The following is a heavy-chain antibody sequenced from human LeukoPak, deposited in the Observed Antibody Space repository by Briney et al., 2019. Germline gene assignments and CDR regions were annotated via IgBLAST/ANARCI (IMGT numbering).Heavy chain of an antibody. D-gene: IGHD3-9*01. J-gene: IGHJ4*02. Sequence: GGPLRLSCSTSGFTFSDHFMHWVRQAPGKGLEYVSSIGPNGASTLYADSVKGRFTISRDNSKNALYLQLTSLRLEDTALYYCVKDLTGTWSFDYWGQGTLVTVSS. CDR3: VKDLTGTWSFDY. V-gene: IGHV3-64D*06. CDR1: GFTFSDHF. CDR2: IGPNGAST.